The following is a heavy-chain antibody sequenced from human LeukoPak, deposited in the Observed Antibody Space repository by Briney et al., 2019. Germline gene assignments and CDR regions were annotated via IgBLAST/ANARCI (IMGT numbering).Heavy chain of an antibody. Sequence: SETLSLTCTVSGYSISSGYYWGWIRQPPGKGLEWIGSIYHSGSTYYNPSLKSRVTISVDTSKNQFSLKLSSVTAADTAVYYCVGALIAARPDLFDPWGQGTLVTVSS. CDR2: IYHSGST. J-gene: IGHJ5*02. CDR1: GYSISSGYY. D-gene: IGHD6-6*01. V-gene: IGHV4-38-2*02. CDR3: VGALIAARPDLFDP.